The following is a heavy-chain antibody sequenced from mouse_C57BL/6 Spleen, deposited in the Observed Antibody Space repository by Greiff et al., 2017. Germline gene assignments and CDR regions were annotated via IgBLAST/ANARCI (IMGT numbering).Heavy chain of an antibody. CDR2: IHPNSGST. D-gene: IGHD2-3*01. CDR3: ARGDDGYPYWYFDV. V-gene: IGHV1-64*01. J-gene: IGHJ1*03. CDR1: GYTFTSYW. Sequence: VQLQQPGAELVKPGASVKLSCKASGYTFTSYWMHWVKQRPGQGLEWIGMIHPNSGSTNYNEKFKSKATLTVDKSSSTAYMQLSSLTSEDSAVYYCARGDDGYPYWYFDVWGTGTTVTVSS.